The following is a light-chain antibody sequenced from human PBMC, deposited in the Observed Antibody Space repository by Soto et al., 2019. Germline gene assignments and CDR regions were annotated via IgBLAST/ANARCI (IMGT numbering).Light chain of an antibody. J-gene: IGKJ1*01. Sequence: PEERATLSCRASQSVTSNQLAWFQQKPGQAPRLLIYGASNRATGIPDRFSGSGSGTDFTLTISRLEPEDFAVYYCQQYGGLPRTFGQGTKVDIK. CDR2: GAS. V-gene: IGKV3-20*01. CDR3: QQYGGLPRT. CDR1: QSVTSNQ.